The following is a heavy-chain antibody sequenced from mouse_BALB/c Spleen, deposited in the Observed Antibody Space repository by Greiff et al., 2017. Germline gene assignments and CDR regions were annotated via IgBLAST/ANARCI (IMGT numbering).Heavy chain of an antibody. Sequence: EVQLQQSGAELVRPGALVKLSCKASGFNIKDYYMHWVKQRPEQGLEWIGWIDPENGNTIYDPKFQGKASITADTSSNTAYLQLSSLTSEDTAVYYCALYFYYFDYWGQGTTLTVSS. CDR1: GFNIKDYY. CDR3: ALYFYYFDY. CDR2: IDPENGNT. V-gene: IGHV14-1*02. J-gene: IGHJ2*01. D-gene: IGHD2-1*01.